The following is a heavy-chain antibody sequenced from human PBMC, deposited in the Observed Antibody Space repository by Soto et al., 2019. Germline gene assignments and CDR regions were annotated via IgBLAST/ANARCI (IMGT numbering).Heavy chain of an antibody. D-gene: IGHD3-10*01. J-gene: IGHJ4*02. CDR2: ISTNNDAI. V-gene: IGHV3-48*01. Sequence: EVQLVESGGGLVQPGWSLRLSCAASGFSISDCSMNWVRRAPGKGLEWISYISTNNDAIYYADSVKGRFTISRDNAKNSLYLQMNSLRAEDTALYYCASVLGSRRSGSYPSYWGQGTLVTVSS. CDR1: GFSISDCS. CDR3: ASVLGSRRSGSYPSY.